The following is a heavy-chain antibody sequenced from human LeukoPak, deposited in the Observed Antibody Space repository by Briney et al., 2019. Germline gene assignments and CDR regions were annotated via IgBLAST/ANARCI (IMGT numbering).Heavy chain of an antibody. V-gene: IGHV4-34*01. J-gene: IGHJ4*02. Sequence: PSETLSLTRAVYGGSFSGYYWSWIRQPPGKGLEWSGEINHSGSTNYNPSLKSRVTISVDTSKNQFSLTLNSVTAADTAMYYCAKSDGYGLIDYWGQGTLVTVSS. CDR1: GGSFSGYY. CDR2: INHSGST. D-gene: IGHD2-21*02. CDR3: AKSDGYGLIDY.